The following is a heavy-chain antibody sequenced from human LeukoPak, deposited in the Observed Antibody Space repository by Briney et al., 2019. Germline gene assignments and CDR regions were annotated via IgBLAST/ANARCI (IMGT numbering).Heavy chain of an antibody. D-gene: IGHD6-13*01. CDR2: IYHTGST. Sequence: SETLSLTCTVSGYSISSGYYGGWIRQPPGKGLEWIGSIYHTGSTYYNPSLKSRVTISVDTSKNQFSLKLSSVTAADTAVYYCARGLGYSSSWFDYWGQGTLVTVSS. CDR1: GYSISSGYY. V-gene: IGHV4-38-2*02. J-gene: IGHJ5*01. CDR3: ARGLGYSSSWFDY.